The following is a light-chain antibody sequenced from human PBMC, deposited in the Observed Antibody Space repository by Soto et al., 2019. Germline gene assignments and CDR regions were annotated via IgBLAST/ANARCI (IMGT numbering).Light chain of an antibody. J-gene: IGLJ1*01. CDR1: SSDVGGYNY. CDR2: EVS. Sequence: QSVLTQPPSASGSPGQSVTISCTGTSSDVGGYNYVSWYQQHPGKAPKLMIYEVSKRPSGVPDRFSGSKSGNTASLTVSGAQAEDEADYYRTSIAGRNQVLGTGTKLTVL. V-gene: IGLV2-8*01. CDR3: TSIAGRNQV.